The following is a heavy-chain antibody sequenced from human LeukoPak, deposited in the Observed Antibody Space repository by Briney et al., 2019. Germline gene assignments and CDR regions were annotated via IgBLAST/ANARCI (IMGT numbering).Heavy chain of an antibody. CDR3: ARASLLWFGELYGMDV. D-gene: IGHD3-10*01. CDR1: GGSISSGGYY. CDR2: IYYSGST. J-gene: IGHJ6*02. Sequence: SETLSLTYTVSGGSISSGGYYWSWIRQHPGKGLEWIGYIYYSGSTYYNPSLKSRVTISADTSKNQFSLKLSSVTAADTAVYYCARASLLWFGELYGMDVWGQGTTVTVSS. V-gene: IGHV4-31*03.